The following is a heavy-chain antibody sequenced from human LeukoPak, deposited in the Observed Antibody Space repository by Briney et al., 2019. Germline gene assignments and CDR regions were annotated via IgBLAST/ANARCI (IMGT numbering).Heavy chain of an antibody. V-gene: IGHV4-39*02. J-gene: IGHJ4*02. CDR1: GGSISSSSYY. CDR3: ARDMNPTHYFDY. Sequence: PSETLSLTCTVSGGSISSSSYYWGWIRQPPGKGLEWIGSIYHSGYTHYNPSLKGRVTISVDTSKNDFSLKLSSVAAADTAIYYCARDMNPTHYFDYWGQGTLVTVSS. D-gene: IGHD3-16*01. CDR2: IYHSGYT.